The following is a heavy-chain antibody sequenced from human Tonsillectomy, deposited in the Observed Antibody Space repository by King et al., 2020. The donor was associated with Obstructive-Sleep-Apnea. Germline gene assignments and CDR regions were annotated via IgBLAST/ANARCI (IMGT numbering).Heavy chain of an antibody. Sequence: QLVQSGGEVKKPGASVKVSCKTSGYIFNTYGISWVRQAPGQGFEWLGWINTNNGYISHAQKFQGRVTLTTDASTSTAYMEMRSLKSDDTALYYCARDQGDYGLDNWDQGTLVTVSS. V-gene: IGHV1-18*01. CDR1: GYIFNTYG. CDR3: ARDQGDYGLDN. CDR2: INTNNGYI. D-gene: IGHD4-17*01. J-gene: IGHJ4*02.